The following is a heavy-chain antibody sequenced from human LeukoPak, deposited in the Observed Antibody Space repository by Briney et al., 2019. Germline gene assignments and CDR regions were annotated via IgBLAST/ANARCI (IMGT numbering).Heavy chain of an antibody. CDR2: ISSSGSTI. CDR3: ARERSTHMSYWFDP. CDR1: GFTFDDYA. Sequence: PGGSLRLSCAASGFTFDDYAMHWIRQAPGKGLEWVSYISSSGSTIYYADSVKGRFTISRDNAKNSLYLQMNSLRAEDTAVYYCARERSTHMSYWFDPWGQGTLVTVSS. D-gene: IGHD2-2*01. J-gene: IGHJ5*02. V-gene: IGHV3-11*01.